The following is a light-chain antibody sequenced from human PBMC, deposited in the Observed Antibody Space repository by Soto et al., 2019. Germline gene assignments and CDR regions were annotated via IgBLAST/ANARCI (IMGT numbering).Light chain of an antibody. V-gene: IGKV2-28*01. CDR1: QSLLHSNGYNY. J-gene: IGKJ1*01. Sequence: DIVMTQSPLSLPVTPGEPASISCRSSQSLLHSNGYNYLDWYLQKPGQSQQLLIYLGSNRASGVPDRFSGSGSGVDYTRKNSGVVTEDIGIYYCMQAVQTPGTFVQGTKMEIK. CDR2: LGS. CDR3: MQAVQTPGT.